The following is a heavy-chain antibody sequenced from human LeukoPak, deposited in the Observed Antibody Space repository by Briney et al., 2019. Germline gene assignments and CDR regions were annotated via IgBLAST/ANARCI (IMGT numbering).Heavy chain of an antibody. CDR3: AREIRIVGASRADYYYGMDV. Sequence: ASVKVSCKASGGTFISYAISWVRQAPGQGLEWMGGIIPIFGTANYAQKFQGRVTITADESTSTVYMELSSLRSEDTAVYYCAREIRIVGASRADYYYGMDVWGQGTTVTVSS. CDR1: GGTFISYA. V-gene: IGHV1-69*13. CDR2: IIPIFGTA. D-gene: IGHD1-26*01. J-gene: IGHJ6*02.